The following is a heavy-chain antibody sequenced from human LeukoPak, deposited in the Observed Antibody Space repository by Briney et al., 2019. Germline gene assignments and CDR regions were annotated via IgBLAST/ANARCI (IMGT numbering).Heavy chain of an antibody. V-gene: IGHV1-8*03. J-gene: IGHJ4*02. CDR2: MNPNSGNT. Sequence: ASVKVSCKASGYTFTSYDINWVRQATGQGLEWMGWMNPNSGNTGYAQKFQGRVTITRNTSISTAYMELSSLRSEDTAVYYCARGGILRGLLAYWGQGTLVTVSS. CDR3: ARGGILRGLLAY. CDR1: GYTFTSYD. D-gene: IGHD3-3*01.